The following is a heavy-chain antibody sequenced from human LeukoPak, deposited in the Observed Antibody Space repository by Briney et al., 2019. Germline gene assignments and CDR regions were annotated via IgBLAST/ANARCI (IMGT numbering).Heavy chain of an antibody. CDR1: GFTFSSYW. J-gene: IGHJ4*02. CDR2: INRDGSSA. D-gene: IGHD6-6*01. V-gene: IGHV3-74*01. Sequence: GGSLRLSCAASGFTFSSYWMHWVRHAPGKGLVWVSRINRDGSSAIYADSVKGRFTFSRDNAKNTLYLQMNSVRAEDTAVYYCVRDKFGTLIYGSSCFDSWGQGTLVTVSS. CDR3: VRDKFGTLIYGSSCFDS.